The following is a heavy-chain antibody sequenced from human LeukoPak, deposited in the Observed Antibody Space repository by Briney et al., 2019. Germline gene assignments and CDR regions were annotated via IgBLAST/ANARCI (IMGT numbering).Heavy chain of an antibody. V-gene: IGHV4-31*03. Sequence: SQTLSLTCTVSGGSISSGAYYWTWIRQHPGKGLEWIGYTHYSGSTYYNPSLKSRVTISVDTSKNQFSLKLSSVTAADTAVYYCASSLPGIAAAGTPLKFDYWGQGTLVTVSS. D-gene: IGHD6-13*01. CDR1: GGSISSGAYY. CDR2: THYSGST. CDR3: ASSLPGIAAAGTPLKFDY. J-gene: IGHJ4*02.